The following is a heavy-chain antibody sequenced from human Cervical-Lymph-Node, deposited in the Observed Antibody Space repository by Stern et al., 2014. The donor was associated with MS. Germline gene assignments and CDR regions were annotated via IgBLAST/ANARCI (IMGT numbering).Heavy chain of an antibody. CDR2: ISSGGRNK. CDR3: AKDLTGGAY. D-gene: IGHD7-27*01. CDR1: GFTFSTFA. J-gene: IGHJ4*02. Sequence: VQLEESGGGVVQPGRSLRLSCAASGFTFSTFAMHWVRQAPGKGLEWVAFISSGGRNKNYADSVKGRFTISRDNSKNMLSLQMSSLRPEDTAVYYCAKDLTGGAYWGQGTLVTVSS. V-gene: IGHV3-30-3*01.